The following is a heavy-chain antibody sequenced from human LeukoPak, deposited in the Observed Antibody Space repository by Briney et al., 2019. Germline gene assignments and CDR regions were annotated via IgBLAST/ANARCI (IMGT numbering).Heavy chain of an antibody. CDR1: GGSINSFY. CDR2: IHYSGST. V-gene: IGHV4-59*12. Sequence: PSETLSLTCTVSGGSINSFYWSWIRQPPGKGLEWIGYIHYSGSTNYNPSLKSRVTISLDTSRNQFSLKLNSVTAADTAVYYCAKSNGYGLVDIWGQGTMVTVSS. CDR3: AKSNGYGLVDI. J-gene: IGHJ3*02. D-gene: IGHD3-10*01.